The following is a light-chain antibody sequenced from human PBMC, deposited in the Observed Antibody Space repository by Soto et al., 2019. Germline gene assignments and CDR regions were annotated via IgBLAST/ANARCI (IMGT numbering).Light chain of an antibody. Sequence: DIQMTQSPSSLSASVGDRVTITCQASQDISNYLNWYQQKPEKAPKLLIYDAATLETRVPSRFSGSGSGTDFTFTISSLQPEEIATYYRQQYDNHHLTFSGGTKVASK. CDR2: DAA. J-gene: IGKJ4*01. CDR3: QQYDNHHLT. V-gene: IGKV1-33*01. CDR1: QDISNY.